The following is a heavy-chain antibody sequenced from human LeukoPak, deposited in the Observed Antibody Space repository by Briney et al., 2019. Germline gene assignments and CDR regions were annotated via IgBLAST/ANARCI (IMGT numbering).Heavy chain of an antibody. CDR3: ARAPGGVVVPAAIPHHYYYYYMDV. D-gene: IGHD2-2*02. CDR2: IYYSGST. Sequence: PSETLSLTCTVSGGSISSYYWSWIRQPPGKGLEWIGYIYYSGSTNYNPSLKSRVTISVDTSKNQFSLKLSSVTAADTAVYYCARAPGGVVVPAAIPHHYYYYYMDVWGKGTTVTISS. CDR1: GGSISSYY. V-gene: IGHV4-59*01. J-gene: IGHJ6*03.